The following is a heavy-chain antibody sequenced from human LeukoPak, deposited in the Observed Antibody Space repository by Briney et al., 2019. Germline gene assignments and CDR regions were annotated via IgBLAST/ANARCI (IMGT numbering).Heavy chain of an antibody. Sequence: MTGGSLRLSCSASGFTFSSYSMNWVRQAPGKGLEWVSSISSSSSYIYYADSVKGRFTISRDNAKNSLYLQMNSLRAEDTAVYYCASPPGGYYLGMDVWGQGTTVTVSS. D-gene: IGHD3-3*01. CDR1: GFTFSSYS. CDR2: ISSSSSYI. J-gene: IGHJ6*02. CDR3: ASPPGGYYLGMDV. V-gene: IGHV3-21*01.